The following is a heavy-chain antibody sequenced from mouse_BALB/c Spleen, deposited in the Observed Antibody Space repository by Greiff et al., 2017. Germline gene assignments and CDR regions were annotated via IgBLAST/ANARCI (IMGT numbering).Heavy chain of an antibody. J-gene: IGHJ2*01. D-gene: IGHD2-14*01. V-gene: IGHV2-9*02. CDR1: GFSLTSYG. Sequence: VKVVESGPGLVAPSQSLSITCTVSGFSLTSYGVHWVRQPPGKGLEWLGVIWAGGSTNYNSALMSRLSISKDNSKSQVFLKMNSLQTDDTAMYYCARVRYDGFDYWGQGTTLTVSS. CDR2: IWAGGST. CDR3: ARVRYDGFDY.